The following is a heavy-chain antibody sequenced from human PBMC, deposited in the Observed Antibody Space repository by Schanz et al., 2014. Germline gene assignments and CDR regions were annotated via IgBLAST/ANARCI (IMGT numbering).Heavy chain of an antibody. J-gene: IGHJ4*02. CDR1: GDSISGYY. CDR3: ARGGGPSHYDHVWGNFRYTHFDY. CDR2: IYYSGST. D-gene: IGHD3-16*02. V-gene: IGHV4-59*01. Sequence: QVQLQESGPGLVKPSETLSLTCTVSGDSISGYYWNWIRQPPGKGLEWIAYIYYSGSTSYKPSLKSGVTISGDTSKNQVSLKLSSVTAADPAVYYCARGGGPSHYDHVWGNFRYTHFDYWGQGTLVTVSS.